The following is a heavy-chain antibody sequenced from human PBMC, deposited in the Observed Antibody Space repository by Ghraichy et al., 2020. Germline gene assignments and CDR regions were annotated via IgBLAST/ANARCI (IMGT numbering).Heavy chain of an antibody. V-gene: IGHV3-15*01. J-gene: IGHJ3*01. Sequence: GGSLRLSCVASGFTFSNAWMSWARQVPGKGLEWVGRVKSNTDGGTIDYAAPVKGRFTISRDDSKNTLYLQMNSLKTEDTAVYYCTTAWAHWGQGTMVIVSS. CDR2: VKSNTDGGTI. CDR3: TTAWAH. D-gene: IGHD1-26*01. CDR1: GFTFSNAW.